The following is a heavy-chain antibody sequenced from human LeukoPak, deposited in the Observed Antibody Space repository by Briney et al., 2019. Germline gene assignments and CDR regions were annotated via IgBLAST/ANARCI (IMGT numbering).Heavy chain of an antibody. CDR1: GGSFRGYY. CDR2: INHSGST. CDR3: ERGRYGDYERYFDY. D-gene: IGHD4-17*01. V-gene: IGHV4-34*01. Sequence: SETLSLTCAVYGGSFRGYYWSWIRQPPGRGLEWIGEINHSGSTNYNPSLKSRVTISVDTSKNQFSLKLSSVTAADTAVYSCERGRYGDYERYFDYWGQGTLVTVSS. J-gene: IGHJ4*02.